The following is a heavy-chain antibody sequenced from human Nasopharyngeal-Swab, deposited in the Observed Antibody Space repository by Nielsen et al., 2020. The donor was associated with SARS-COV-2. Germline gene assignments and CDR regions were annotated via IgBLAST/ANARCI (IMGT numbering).Heavy chain of an antibody. CDR1: GFTFSSYA. Sequence: GESLKISCAASGFTFSSYAMHWVRQAPGQGLEWVAVISYDGSNKYYADSVKGRFTISRDNSKNTLYLQMNSLRAEDTAVYYCAKEEPVYSSGPYDYWGQGTLVTVSS. V-gene: IGHV3-30*04. CDR3: AKEEPVYSSGPYDY. CDR2: ISYDGSNK. D-gene: IGHD6-19*01. J-gene: IGHJ4*02.